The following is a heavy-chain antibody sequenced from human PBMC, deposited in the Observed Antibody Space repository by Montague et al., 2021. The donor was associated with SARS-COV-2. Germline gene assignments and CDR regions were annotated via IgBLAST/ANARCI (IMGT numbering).Heavy chain of an antibody. CDR3: AREEYYYDSSGYSRYYYYGIDV. CDR1: GGSISSSSYE. D-gene: IGHD3-22*01. J-gene: IGHJ6*02. CDR2: IYYSGST. V-gene: IGHV4-39*02. Sequence: SETLSLTCTVSGGSISSSSYEWGWLRQPPGKGLEWIGSIYYSGSTYYNPSLKSRVTISVDTSKNQFYLKLSSVTAADTAVYYCAREEYYYDSSGYSRYYYYGIDVWGQGTTVTVSS.